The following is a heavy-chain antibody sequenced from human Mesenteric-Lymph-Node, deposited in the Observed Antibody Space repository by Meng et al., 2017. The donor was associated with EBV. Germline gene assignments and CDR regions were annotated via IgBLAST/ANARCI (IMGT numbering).Heavy chain of an antibody. CDR2: INWDDDK. Sequence: NPTQSASLPGSFCGLYPTTCGVVVGKSREPPGNALEWLARINWDDDKRYSSYVESRLTITQDTSKNQVVLTMTNMDPVDTATYYCAHSPLYQYDPRWFHPWGQGTLVTVSS. D-gene: IGHD3-22*01. V-gene: IGHV2-5*02. CDR1: GLYPTTCGVV. CDR3: AHSPLYQYDPRWFHP. J-gene: IGHJ5*02.